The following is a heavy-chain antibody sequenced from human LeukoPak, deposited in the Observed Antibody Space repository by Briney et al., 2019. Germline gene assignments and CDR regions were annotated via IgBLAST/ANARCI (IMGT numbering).Heavy chain of an antibody. Sequence: GGSLRLSCAASGFTFSSYSMNWVRQAPGKGLEWVSYISSSSSTIYYADSVKGRFTISRNNAKNSLYLQMNSLRDEDTAVYYCATGPGYSRAWYSGYWGQGTLVTVSS. J-gene: IGHJ4*02. D-gene: IGHD6-19*01. CDR1: GFTFSSYS. V-gene: IGHV3-48*02. CDR3: ATGPGYSRAWYSGY. CDR2: ISSSSSTI.